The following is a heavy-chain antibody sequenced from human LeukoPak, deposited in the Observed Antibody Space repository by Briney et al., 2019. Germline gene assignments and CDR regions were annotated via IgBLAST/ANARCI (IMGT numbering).Heavy chain of an antibody. J-gene: IGHJ2*01. CDR3: ARAPYDSRRWLWYFDL. CDR1: VGSFSRYY. D-gene: IGHD3-22*01. Sequence: PSETLSLTCTVSVGSFSRYYWSWIRQPAGKAPEWIGRIYTSGSTNYNPSLKSRVTMSVDTSKNQFSLKLSSVTAADTAVYYCARAPYDSRRWLWYFDLWGRGTLVTVSS. V-gene: IGHV4-4*07. CDR2: IYTSGST.